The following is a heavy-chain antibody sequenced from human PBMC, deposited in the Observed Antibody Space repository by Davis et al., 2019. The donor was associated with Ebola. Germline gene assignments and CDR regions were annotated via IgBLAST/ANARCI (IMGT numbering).Heavy chain of an antibody. D-gene: IGHD2-2*01. CDR1: GAPTSSYY. Sequence: GSLRLTCTVSGAPTSSYYCRWIRQPPRQGLEWIGEISHSGSTNYNPSLKSRVTISIDTSRNQFSLKMSSVTAADTAVYYCARRGYCSSSSCHNDYWGQGTLVTVSS. CDR2: ISHSGST. CDR3: ARRGYCSSSSCHNDY. J-gene: IGHJ4*02. V-gene: IGHV4-34*01.